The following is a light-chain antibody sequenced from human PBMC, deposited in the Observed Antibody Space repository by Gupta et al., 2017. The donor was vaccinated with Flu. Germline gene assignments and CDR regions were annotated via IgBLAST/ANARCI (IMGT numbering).Light chain of an antibody. V-gene: IGKV1-39*01. CDR2: AAS. CDR1: QNIANY. Sequence: SSLSAAIRDSVTITCRASQNIANYLNWYQQKPGKAPKLLIYAASSLQDGVPSRFRGSGSGTDFTLTIHSLQREDFATYYCQQSYGTPLFSFGQGTKLEI. J-gene: IGKJ2*03. CDR3: QQSYGTPLFS.